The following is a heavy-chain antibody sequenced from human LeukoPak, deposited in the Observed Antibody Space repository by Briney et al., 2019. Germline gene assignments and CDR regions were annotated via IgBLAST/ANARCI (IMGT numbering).Heavy chain of an antibody. D-gene: IGHD2-2*02. V-gene: IGHV3-7*03. J-gene: IGHJ3*01. CDR1: GFTFSSYA. CDR3: ARTLRLNTPRAFDV. CDR2: IHEDGGEK. Sequence: PGGSLRLSCAASGFTFSSYAMSWVRQAPGKGLEWVANIHEDGGEKYYVDSVRGRFTISRDNTKNSLYLQMNFLRAEDTAVYFCARTLRLNTPRAFDVWGQGTVVTVSS.